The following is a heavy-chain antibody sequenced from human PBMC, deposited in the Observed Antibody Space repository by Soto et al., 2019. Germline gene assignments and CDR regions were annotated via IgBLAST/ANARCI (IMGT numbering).Heavy chain of an antibody. D-gene: IGHD5-18*01. J-gene: IGHJ6*02. Sequence: GGSLRLSCAASGFTFSSYAMHWVRQAPGKGLEWVAVISYDGSNKYYADSVKGRFTISRDNSKNTLYLQMNSLRAEDTAVYYCARGLLKGYPSLYYYYYGMDVWGQGTTVTVSS. CDR1: GFTFSSYA. CDR3: ARGLLKGYPSLYYYYYGMDV. V-gene: IGHV3-30-3*01. CDR2: ISYDGSNK.